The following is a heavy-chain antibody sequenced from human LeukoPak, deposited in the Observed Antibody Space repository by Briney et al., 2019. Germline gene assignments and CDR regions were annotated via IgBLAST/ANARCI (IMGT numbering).Heavy chain of an antibody. V-gene: IGHV1-2*02. CDR3: ARADRLHGGPYLIGP. J-gene: IGHJ5*02. D-gene: IGHD2-21*01. Sequence: VASVKVSFKPSGYSFTDYYMHWVRQAPGQGLEWMGWINPNSGGTSSAQKFQGRVTMTRDTSITTVYMEVSWLTSDDTAIYYCARADRLHGGPYLIGPWGQGTLVTGSS. CDR1: GYSFTDYY. CDR2: INPNSGGT.